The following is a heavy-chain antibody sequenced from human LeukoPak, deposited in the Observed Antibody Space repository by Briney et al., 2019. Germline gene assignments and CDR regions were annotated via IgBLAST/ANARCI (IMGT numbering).Heavy chain of an antibody. D-gene: IGHD2-2*01. CDR2: INPDSGGT. CDR3: ARGLPIVPDALWDY. CDR1: GYTFTGYY. J-gene: IGHJ4*02. Sequence: ASVKVSCKASGYTFTGYYMHWVRRAPGQGLEWMGWINPDSGGTNYAQKFQGRVTMTRDTSISTAYMELSRLRSDDTAVYYCARGLPIVPDALWDYWGQGTLVTVSS. V-gene: IGHV1-2*02.